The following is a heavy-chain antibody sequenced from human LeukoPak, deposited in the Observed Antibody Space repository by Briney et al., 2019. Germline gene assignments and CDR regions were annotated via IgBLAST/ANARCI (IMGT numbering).Heavy chain of an antibody. D-gene: IGHD4-11*01. CDR3: ARALNSNYNWLDP. Sequence: PSETLSLTCTVSGGSISSYYLSWIRQPPGKGLEWIGNIYNSGTTNYNPSLESRVTISVDTSKNQFSLKVRSVTAADTAVYYCARALNSNYNWLDPWGQGILVTVSS. CDR1: GGSISSYY. V-gene: IGHV4-59*01. CDR2: IYNSGTT. J-gene: IGHJ5*02.